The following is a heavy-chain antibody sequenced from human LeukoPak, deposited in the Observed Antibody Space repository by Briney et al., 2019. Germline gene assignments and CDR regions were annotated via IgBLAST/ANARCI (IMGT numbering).Heavy chain of an antibody. CDR3: ARDRMGSADY. D-gene: IGHD3-10*01. J-gene: IGHJ4*02. CDR1: GFTFSNYA. V-gene: IGHV3-64*01. Sequence: PGGSLRLSCAASGFTFSNYAMHWVRQAPGKRLEYVSSITANGDTTYYANSMKGRFTISRDNSKNTLYLQMGSLRAEDMAVYYCARDRMGSADYWGQGTLVTVSS. CDR2: ITANGDTT.